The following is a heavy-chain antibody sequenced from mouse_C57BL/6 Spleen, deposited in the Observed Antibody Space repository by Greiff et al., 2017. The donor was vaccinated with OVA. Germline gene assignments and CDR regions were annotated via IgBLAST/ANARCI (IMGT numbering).Heavy chain of an antibody. V-gene: IGHV5-17*01. Sequence: EVQLVESGGGLVQPGGSLTLSCAASGFTFSDYGMHWVRQTPEKGLEWVAYISNGSGTTYYPDPVKGRFTISRDNAKNTRYLQMTSLRSEDTAMYYCARHDGTGVFDYWGQGTTVTVSA. CDR3: ARHDGTGVFDY. CDR2: ISNGSGTT. D-gene: IGHD2-3*01. J-gene: IGHJ2*01. CDR1: GFTFSDYG.